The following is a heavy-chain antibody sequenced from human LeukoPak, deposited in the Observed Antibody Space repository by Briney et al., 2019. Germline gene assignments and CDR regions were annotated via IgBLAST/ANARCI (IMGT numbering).Heavy chain of an antibody. CDR1: GGSISSGGYS. CDR3: ARSDILTGYYPDAFDI. CDR2: IYYSGST. Sequence: SETLSLTCAVSGGSISSGGYSWSWIRQPPGKGLEWIGYIYYSGSTYYNPSLKSRVTISVDTSKNQFSLKLSSVTAADTAVYYCARSDILTGYYPDAFDIWGQGTMVTVSS. D-gene: IGHD3-9*01. V-gene: IGHV4-30-2*05. J-gene: IGHJ3*02.